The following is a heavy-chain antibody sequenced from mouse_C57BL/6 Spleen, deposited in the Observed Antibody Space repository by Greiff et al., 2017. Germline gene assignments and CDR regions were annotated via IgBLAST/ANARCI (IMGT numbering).Heavy chain of an antibody. J-gene: IGHJ2*01. Sequence: EVQLVESGGDLVKPGGSLTLSCAASGFTFSSYGMSWVRQTPDKRLEWVATISSGGSYTYYPDSVKGRFTISRDNAKNTLYLQMSSLKSEDTAMYYCARQKNREGLDYWGQGTTLTVSS. CDR1: GFTFSSYG. CDR3: ARQKNREGLDY. V-gene: IGHV5-6*01. D-gene: IGHD3-3*01. CDR2: ISSGGSYT.